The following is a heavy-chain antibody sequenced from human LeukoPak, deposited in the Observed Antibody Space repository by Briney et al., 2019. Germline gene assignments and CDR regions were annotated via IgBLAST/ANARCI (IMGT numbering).Heavy chain of an antibody. CDR3: ARESKLRYAYSGGDY. J-gene: IGHJ4*02. Sequence: PGGSLRLSCAASGFTFSSCAMRWVRQAPGKGPEWVSSISDSGGSTYYADAVKGRFTISRDNSKNTLYLQMNSLRAEDTAVYYCARESKLRYAYSGGDYWGQGTLVIVSS. CDR2: ISDSGGST. D-gene: IGHD3-9*01. V-gene: IGHV3-23*01. CDR1: GFTFSSCA.